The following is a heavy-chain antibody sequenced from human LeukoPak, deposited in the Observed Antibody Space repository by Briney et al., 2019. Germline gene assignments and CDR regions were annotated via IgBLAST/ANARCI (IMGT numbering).Heavy chain of an antibody. CDR3: ARARQYCSSTSCPQPYYYYGMDV. D-gene: IGHD2-2*01. CDR2: ISAYNGNT. CDR1: GYTFTSYG. Sequence: ASVKVSCKASGYTFTSYGISWVRQAPGQGLEWMGWISAYNGNTNYAQKLQGRVTMTTDTSTSTAYMELRSLRSDDTAVYYCARARQYCSSTSCPQPYYYYGMDVWGQGTTVTVSS. V-gene: IGHV1-18*01. J-gene: IGHJ6*02.